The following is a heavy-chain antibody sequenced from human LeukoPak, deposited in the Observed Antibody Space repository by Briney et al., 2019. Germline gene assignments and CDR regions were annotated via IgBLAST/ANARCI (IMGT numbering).Heavy chain of an antibody. J-gene: IGHJ4*02. V-gene: IGHV3-21*01. CDR2: IRSGSTYI. CDR3: ARDGIFDY. CDR1: GFTFSTYS. Sequence: GGSLRLSCAASGFTFSTYSMHWVRQAPGKGLEWVSSIRSGSTYINYADSVKGRFTISRDDAKNSLYLQMNSLRAEDTAVYYCARDGIFDYWGQGTLVTVSS.